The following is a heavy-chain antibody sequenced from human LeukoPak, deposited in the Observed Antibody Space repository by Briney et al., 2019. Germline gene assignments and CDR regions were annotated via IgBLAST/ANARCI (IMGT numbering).Heavy chain of an antibody. V-gene: IGHV1-69*13. CDR1: GYTFTGYY. Sequence: ASVKVSCKASGYTFTGYYMHWMRQAPGQGLEWMGGITPIFGTANYAQKFQGRVTITADESTSTAYMELSSLRSEDTAVYYCARDCSGGSCPLDYWGQGTLVTVSS. CDR3: ARDCSGGSCPLDY. J-gene: IGHJ4*02. CDR2: ITPIFGTA. D-gene: IGHD2-15*01.